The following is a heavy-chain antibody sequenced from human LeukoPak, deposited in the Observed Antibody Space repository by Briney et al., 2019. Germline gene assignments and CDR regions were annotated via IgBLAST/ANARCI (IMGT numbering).Heavy chain of an antibody. J-gene: IGHJ4*02. CDR1: GFTFSNAW. CDR3: YSSSWDYYFDY. Sequence: GGSLRLSCAASGFTFSNAWMSWVRQAPGKGLEWVGRIKSKTDGGTTDYAAPVKGRFTISRDDSKNTLYLQMNSLNTEDTAVYYCYSSSWDYYFDYWGQGTLVTVSS. V-gene: IGHV3-15*01. CDR2: IKSKTDGGTT. D-gene: IGHD6-13*01.